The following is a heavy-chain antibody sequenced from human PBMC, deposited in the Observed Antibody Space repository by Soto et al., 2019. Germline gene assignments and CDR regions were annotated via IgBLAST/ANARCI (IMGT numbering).Heavy chain of an antibody. CDR1: GGSISSSSYY. Sequence: SETLSLTCTVSGGSISSSSYYWGWIRQPPGKGLEWIGSIYYSGSTYYNPSLKSRVTISVDTSKNQFSLKLSSVTAADTAVYYCARRTRSGSGSTKDKLIDYWGQGTLVTVSS. J-gene: IGHJ4*02. V-gene: IGHV4-39*01. CDR3: ARRTRSGSGSTKDKLIDY. D-gene: IGHD3-10*01. CDR2: IYYSGST.